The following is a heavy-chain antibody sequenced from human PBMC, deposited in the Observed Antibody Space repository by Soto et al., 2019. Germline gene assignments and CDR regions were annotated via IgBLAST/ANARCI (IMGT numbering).Heavy chain of an antibody. Sequence: QVQLQQWGAGLLKPSETLSLTCAVYGGSFSGYYWSWIRQPPRKGLEWIGEINHSGSTNYNPSLKSRVTISVDTSKNQFSLKLSSVTAADTAVYYCARGSSRRSYMDGWGKGTTVTVSS. CDR1: GGSFSGYY. CDR3: ARGSSRRSYMDG. V-gene: IGHV4-34*01. D-gene: IGHD2-2*01. J-gene: IGHJ6*03. CDR2: INHSGST.